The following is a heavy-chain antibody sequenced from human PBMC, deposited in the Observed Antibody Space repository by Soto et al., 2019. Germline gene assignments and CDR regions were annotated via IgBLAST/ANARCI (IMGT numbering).Heavy chain of an antibody. CDR2: ISGSGSTI. Sequence: PGGSLRLSCAASGFTFSSYAVSWVRQAPGKGPEWISSISGSGSTIYYADSVKGRFTISRDNSKNTLYLQMNSLRAEDTAVYYCAKGHSSDYYYYGMDVWGQGTTVTVSS. D-gene: IGHD6-25*01. CDR1: GFTFSSYA. V-gene: IGHV3-23*01. CDR3: AKGHSSDYYYYGMDV. J-gene: IGHJ6*02.